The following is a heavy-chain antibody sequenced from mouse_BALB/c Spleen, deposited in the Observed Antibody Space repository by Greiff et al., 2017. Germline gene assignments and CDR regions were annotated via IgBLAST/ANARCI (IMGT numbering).Heavy chain of an antibody. D-gene: IGHD1-1*01. CDR1: GYSITSGYS. Sequence: EVQLQQSGPDLVKPSQSLSLTCTVTGYSITSGYSWHWIRQFPGNKLEWMGYIHYSGSTNYNPSLKSPISITRDTSKNQSFLQLISVTTEDTATYYISRRSAAITTKDYFDYWGQGTTLTVSS. J-gene: IGHJ2*01. CDR3: SRRSAAITTKDYFDY. V-gene: IGHV3-1*02. CDR2: IHYSGST.